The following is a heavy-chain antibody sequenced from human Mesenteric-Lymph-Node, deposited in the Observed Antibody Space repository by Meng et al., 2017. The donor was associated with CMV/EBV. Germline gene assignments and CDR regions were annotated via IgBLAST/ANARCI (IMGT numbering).Heavy chain of an antibody. CDR2: INPYSGAT. Sequence: ASVKVSCKASGYTFSGYYIHWVRQAPGQGLEWMGCINPYSGATKYAQKFQGRVTMTRDTSISTAYLDLSSLRSDDTAVYYCARGHYYDSSGYSGEWRYWGQGTLVTVSS. J-gene: IGHJ4*02. CDR3: ARGHYYDSSGYSGEWRY. D-gene: IGHD3-22*01. CDR1: GYTFSGYY. V-gene: IGHV1-2*02.